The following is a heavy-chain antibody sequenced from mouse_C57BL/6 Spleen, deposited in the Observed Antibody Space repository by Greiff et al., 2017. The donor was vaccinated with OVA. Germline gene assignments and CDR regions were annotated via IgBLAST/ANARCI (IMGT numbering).Heavy chain of an antibody. D-gene: IGHD2-4*01. J-gene: IGHJ3*01. CDR1: GYTFTDYY. CDR3: ARGRDYDCSWFAY. V-gene: IGHV1-26*01. CDR2: INPNNGGT. Sequence: VQLHQSGPELVKPGASVKISCKASGYTFTDYYMNWVKQSHGKSLEWIGDINPNNGGTSYNQKFKGKATLTVDKSSSTAYMELRSLTSEDSAVYYCARGRDYDCSWFAYGGQGTLVTVSA.